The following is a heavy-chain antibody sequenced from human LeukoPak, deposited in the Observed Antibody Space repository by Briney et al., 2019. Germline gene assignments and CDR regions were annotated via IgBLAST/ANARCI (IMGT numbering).Heavy chain of an antibody. V-gene: IGHV4-31*03. CDR1: GGSISSGGYY. CDR3: ARASVGDSSGYYVDY. Sequence: SETLSLTCTVSGGSISSGGYYWSWIRQHPGKGLEWIGYIYYSGSTYYNPSLKSRVTISVDTSKNQFSLKLSSVTAADTAVYYCARASVGDSSGYYVDYWGQGTLVTVSS. J-gene: IGHJ4*02. CDR2: IYYSGST. D-gene: IGHD3-22*01.